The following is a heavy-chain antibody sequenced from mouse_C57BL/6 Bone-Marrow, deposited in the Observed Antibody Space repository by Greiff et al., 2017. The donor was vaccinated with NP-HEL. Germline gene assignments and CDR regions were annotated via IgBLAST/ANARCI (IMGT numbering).Heavy chain of an antibody. CDR2: IWGGGST. CDR1: GFSLTSYG. J-gene: IGHJ4*01. V-gene: IGHV2-9*01. Sequence: VQRVESGPGLVAPSQNLSITCTVSGFSLTSYGVDWVRQPPGKGLEWLGVIWGGGSTNYNSALMSRLSISKDNSKSQVFLKMNSLQTDDTAMYYCAKRALNGSSYGAMDYWGQGTSVTVSS. D-gene: IGHD1-1*01. CDR3: AKRALNGSSYGAMDY.